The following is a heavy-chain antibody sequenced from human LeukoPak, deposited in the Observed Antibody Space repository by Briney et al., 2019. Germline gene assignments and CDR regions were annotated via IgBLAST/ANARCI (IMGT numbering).Heavy chain of an antibody. D-gene: IGHD6-13*01. J-gene: IGHJ4*02. V-gene: IGHV3-30*02. CDR2: IRYDGSNK. CDR3: AISKSRVAAAGTQLDY. CDR1: GFTFSSYG. Sequence: GGSLRLSCAASGFTFSSYGMHWVRQAPGKGLEWVAFIRYDGSNKYYADSVKGRFIISRDNSKNTLYLQMNSLRAEDTALYYCAISKSRVAAAGTQLDYWGQGTLVTVSS.